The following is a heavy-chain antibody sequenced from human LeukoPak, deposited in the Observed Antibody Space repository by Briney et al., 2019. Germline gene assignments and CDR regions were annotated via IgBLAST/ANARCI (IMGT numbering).Heavy chain of an antibody. D-gene: IGHD3-10*01. CDR3: ARSPYYYGSGSYCDY. V-gene: IGHV4-34*01. CDR2: INHSGST. CDR1: GGSFSGYY. J-gene: IGHJ4*02. Sequence: SETLSLTCAVYGGSFSGYYWSWIRQPPGKGLEWIGEINHSGSTNYNPSLKSRVTISVDTSKNQFSLKLSSVTAADTAVYYCARSPYYYGSGSYCDYWGQGTLVTVSS.